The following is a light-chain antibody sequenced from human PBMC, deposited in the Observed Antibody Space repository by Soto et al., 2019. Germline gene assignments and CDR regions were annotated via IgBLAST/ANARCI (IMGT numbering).Light chain of an antibody. Sequence: EIVLTQSPATLSLSPGERATLSCRASQSVSSYLAWYQQKPGQAPRLLIYDASNRATGIPARFSGSGSGPDFTLTISSLEPEEIAGYYCQQRSNWYTFGQGTKLEIK. CDR3: QQRSNWYT. V-gene: IGKV3-11*01. CDR2: DAS. J-gene: IGKJ2*01. CDR1: QSVSSY.